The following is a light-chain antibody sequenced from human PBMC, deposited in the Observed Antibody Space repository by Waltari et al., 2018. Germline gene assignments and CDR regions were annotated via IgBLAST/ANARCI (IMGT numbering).Light chain of an antibody. V-gene: IGLV1-51*02. CDR2: ENY. CDR3: ITKDSSLNAIV. J-gene: IGLJ2*01. CDR1: SSNIGGNY. Sequence: QSVLTQPPSVSAAPGEKVTISCSGSSSNIGGNYVSWFQHLPGTAPKLLIYENYKRPSGTPDRFAGTKSGTSGTLDITGLQTGDEVDYYCITKDSSLNAIVFGGGTKLTVL.